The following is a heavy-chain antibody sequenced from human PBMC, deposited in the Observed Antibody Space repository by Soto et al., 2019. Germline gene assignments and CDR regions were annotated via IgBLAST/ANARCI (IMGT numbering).Heavy chain of an antibody. J-gene: IGHJ4*02. CDR3: SRVDGRGYLGRYFLAN. CDR1: GDTFTSRY. D-gene: IGHD3-22*01. CDR2: INPSDGST. V-gene: IGHV1-46*01. Sequence: SVEVSSEASGDTFTSRYMHWAQQAQGQGLEWMGIINPSDGSTTYAQKFQGRVSMTRDKSTSTLYMELSSLSSEDTALYYCSRVDGRGYLGRYFLANWGKGTQVTVSS.